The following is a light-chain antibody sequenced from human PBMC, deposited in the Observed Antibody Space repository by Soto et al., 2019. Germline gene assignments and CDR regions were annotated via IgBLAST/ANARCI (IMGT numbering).Light chain of an antibody. CDR2: DAF. CDR1: QSFSGW. CDR3: QQYNSHPLT. J-gene: IGKJ1*01. V-gene: IGKV1-5*01. Sequence: DIQMTHSPSTLAASVLYRVTITFRASQSFSGWLAWYQQKPGKAPNVLIYDAFTLQGGVPSRFSGSGSGTEFTLTISSLQPDDFATYYCQQYNSHPLTFGQGTKVDIK.